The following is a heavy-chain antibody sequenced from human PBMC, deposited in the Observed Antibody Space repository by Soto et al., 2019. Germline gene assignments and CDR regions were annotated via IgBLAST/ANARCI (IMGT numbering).Heavy chain of an antibody. V-gene: IGHV4-4*02. D-gene: IGHD2-15*01. CDR1: CDSLTNNHL. Sequence: QLQLRESGPGLVQPSGTLSLTCDVCCDSLTNNHLWSWVRQGPGKGLEWIGEIWHTGRPNYNPSLKGRVAMSLNKSKIQFSMKLRSVTAADTAVYYCVRDSRPGCSSINCYMHWGQGTLVTVSS. J-gene: IGHJ4*02. CDR3: VRDSRPGCSSINCYMH. CDR2: IWHTGRP.